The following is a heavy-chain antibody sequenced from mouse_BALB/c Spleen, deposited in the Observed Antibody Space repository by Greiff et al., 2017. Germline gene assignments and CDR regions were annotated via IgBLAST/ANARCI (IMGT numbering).Heavy chain of an antibody. V-gene: IGHV5-6-4*01. CDR3: ARLLAC. CDR1: GFTFSSYT. J-gene: IGHJ3*01. CDR2: ISSGGSYT. Sequence: EVHLVESGGGLVKPGGSLKLSCAASGFTFSSYTMSWVRQTPEKRLEWVATISSGGSYTYYPDSVKGRFTISRDNAKNTLYLQMSSLKSEDTAMYYCARLLACWGQGTLVTVSA.